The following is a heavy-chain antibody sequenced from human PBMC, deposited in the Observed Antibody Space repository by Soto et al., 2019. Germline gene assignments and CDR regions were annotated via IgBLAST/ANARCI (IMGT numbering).Heavy chain of an antibody. CDR3: SRDYLASGSTVTFVAY. V-gene: IGHV3-11*01. D-gene: IGHD3-10*01. CDR2: TRGSGNLA. CDR1: GFTFTGYS. J-gene: IGHJ4*02. Sequence: PVGSLRLSCAASGFTFTGYSMTWIRQAPGKGLEWISYTRGSGNLAYYADSVRGRFTISRDNAKKSLYLQMNSLRAEDTAVYYCSRDYLASGSTVTFVAYWGQGTLVTVSS.